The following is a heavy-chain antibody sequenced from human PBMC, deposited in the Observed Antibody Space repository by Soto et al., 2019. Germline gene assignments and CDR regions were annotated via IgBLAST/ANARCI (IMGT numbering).Heavy chain of an antibody. J-gene: IGHJ5*02. D-gene: IGHD6-13*01. CDR1: GYTFINFD. CDR3: ARMASAGTLNWFDP. CDR2: MNPGSGKT. Sequence: VASVKVSCKASGYTFINFDISWVRQAAGQGLEWLGWMNPGSGKTGYASKFQGRVAMTRDASTGTSHLELSSLTSDDTAVYYCARMASAGTLNWFDPWGQGTLVTAPQ. V-gene: IGHV1-8*02.